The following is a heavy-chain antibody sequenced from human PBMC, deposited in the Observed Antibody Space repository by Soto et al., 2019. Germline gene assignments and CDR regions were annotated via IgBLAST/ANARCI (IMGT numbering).Heavy chain of an antibody. V-gene: IGHV1-69*02. D-gene: IGHD4-17*01. CDR1: GGTFSSYT. Sequence: QVQLVQSGAEVKKPGSSVKVSCKASGGTFSSYTISWVRQAPGQGLEWMGRIIPILGIANYAQKFQGRVTITADKSTSTAYMELSSLRSEDTAVYYCVRNYGTKGSDYWGQGTLVTVSS. CDR2: IIPILGIA. J-gene: IGHJ4*02. CDR3: VRNYGTKGSDY.